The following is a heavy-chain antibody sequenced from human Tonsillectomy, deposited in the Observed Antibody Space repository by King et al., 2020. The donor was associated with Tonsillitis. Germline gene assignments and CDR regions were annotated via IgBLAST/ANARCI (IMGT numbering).Heavy chain of an antibody. CDR1: GFSFTSSY. D-gene: IGHD3-3*01. V-gene: IGHV1-46*03. J-gene: IGHJ4*02. CDR2: VRSSGDSA. Sequence: VQLVESGAEVKKPGASVKVSCKTSGFSFTSSYLHWVRQAPGQGLEWMGMVRSSGDSASYAQKLQGRVTMTRDTSTNTLYLDLNSLTPEDTAMYYCTRLYYGDRGPGTRVNGS. CDR3: TRLYYGD.